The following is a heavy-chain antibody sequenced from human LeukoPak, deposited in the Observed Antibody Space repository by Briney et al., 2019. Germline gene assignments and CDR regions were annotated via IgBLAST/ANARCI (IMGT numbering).Heavy chain of an antibody. CDR3: ARAHLIAAAGYNWFDP. CDR1: GYTFTGFY. V-gene: IGHV1-2*02. Sequence: ASVKVSCKASGYTFTGFYMHWVRQAPGQGLEWMGWINPNSGGTNYAQKFQGRVTMTRDTSISTAYMELGRLRSDDTAVYYCARAHLIAAAGYNWFDPWGQGTLVTVSS. D-gene: IGHD6-13*01. CDR2: INPNSGGT. J-gene: IGHJ5*02.